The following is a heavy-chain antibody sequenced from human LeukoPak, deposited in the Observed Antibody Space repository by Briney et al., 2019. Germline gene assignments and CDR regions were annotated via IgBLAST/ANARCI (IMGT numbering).Heavy chain of an antibody. CDR3: ARDPMGIAVAEGAYDY. Sequence: GVLRLSCAASGFTFSSYAMHWVRQAPGKGLEWAAVISYDGSNKYYADSVKGRFTISRDNSKNTLYLQMNSLRAEDTAVYYCARDPMGIAVAEGAYDYWGQGTLVTVSS. J-gene: IGHJ4*02. D-gene: IGHD6-19*01. CDR2: ISYDGSNK. V-gene: IGHV3-30-3*01. CDR1: GFTFSSYA.